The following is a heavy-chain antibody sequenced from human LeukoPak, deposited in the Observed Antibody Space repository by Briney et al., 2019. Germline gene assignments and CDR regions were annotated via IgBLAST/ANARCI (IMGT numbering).Heavy chain of an antibody. Sequence: SETLSLTCAVYGGSFSGYYWSWIRQPPGKGLEWIGEINHSGSTNYNPSLKSRVTISVGASKNLFALKLSSVTAADTAVHYCARDRYCSGGSCYLGWFDPWGQGTLVTVSS. CDR1: GGSFSGYY. CDR2: INHSGST. D-gene: IGHD2-15*01. V-gene: IGHV4-34*01. J-gene: IGHJ5*02. CDR3: ARDRYCSGGSCYLGWFDP.